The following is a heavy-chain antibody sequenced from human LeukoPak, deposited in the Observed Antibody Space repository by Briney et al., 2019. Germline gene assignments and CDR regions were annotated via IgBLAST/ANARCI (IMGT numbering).Heavy chain of an antibody. D-gene: IGHD6-19*01. CDR3: ARHGYSSGSLAWFDP. Sequence: SQTLSLTCTVSGGSISSGDYYWSWIRQHPGKGLEWIGYIFHSGTTYYSPSLKSRVAISVDTSTNQFSLKLTSVTAADTAVYYCARHGYSSGSLAWFDPWGQGTQVTVSS. CDR2: IFHSGTT. J-gene: IGHJ5*02. V-gene: IGHV4-31*03. CDR1: GGSISSGDYY.